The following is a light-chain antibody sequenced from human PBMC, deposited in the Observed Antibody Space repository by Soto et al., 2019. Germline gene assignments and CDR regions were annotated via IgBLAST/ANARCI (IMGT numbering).Light chain of an antibody. J-gene: IGKJ4*01. CDR3: QQLSSYPIT. Sequence: IQLTQSPSSLSASVGDRVTITCRASQGISSYLGWYQQKPGKAPKLLIYAASTLQSGVPSRFSGSGSGTDFTLTISSLQSEDFATYYCQQLSSYPITFGGGTKVEIK. CDR1: QGISSY. CDR2: AAS. V-gene: IGKV1-9*01.